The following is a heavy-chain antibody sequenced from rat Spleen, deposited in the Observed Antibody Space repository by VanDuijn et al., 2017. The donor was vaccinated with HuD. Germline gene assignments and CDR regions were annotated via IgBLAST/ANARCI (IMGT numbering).Heavy chain of an antibody. V-gene: IGHV10-5*01. D-gene: IGHD1-1*01. Sequence: VQLVESGGDLIQPGRSLKLSCAASGFTFSNYYMAWVRQAPGKGLEWIARIRTKPKNYATFYADSVRGRFTISRDDSKSMVYLQMDNLKTEDTAMYYCTAVGEDWGQGTLVTVSS. CDR3: TAVGED. CDR1: GFTFSNYY. CDR2: IRTKPKNYAT. J-gene: IGHJ3*01.